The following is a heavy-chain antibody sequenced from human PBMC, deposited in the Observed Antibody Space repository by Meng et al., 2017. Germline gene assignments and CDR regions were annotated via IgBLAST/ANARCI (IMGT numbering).Heavy chain of an antibody. CDR3: ARDRGAVAGTNFDY. Sequence: QVQPQGAGPGLVEPSGTLSLTCAVSGGSISSSNWWSWVRQPPGKGLEWIGEIYHSGSTNYNPSLKSRVTISVDKSKNQFSLKLSSVTAADTAVYYCARDRGAVAGTNFDYWGQGTLVTVSS. V-gene: IGHV4-4*02. CDR2: IYHSGST. D-gene: IGHD6-19*01. CDR1: GGSISSSNW. J-gene: IGHJ4*02.